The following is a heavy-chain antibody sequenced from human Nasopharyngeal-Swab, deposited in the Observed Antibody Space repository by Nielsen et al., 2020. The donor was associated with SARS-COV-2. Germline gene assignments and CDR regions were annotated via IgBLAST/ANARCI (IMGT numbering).Heavy chain of an antibody. V-gene: IGHV3-9*01. J-gene: IGHJ3*02. CDR3: AKSPGEDAFDI. CDR2: ISWNSGSI. CDR1: GFTFSIYD. Sequence: GGSLRLSCAASGFTFSIYDMHWVRQAPGKGLEWVSGISWNSGSIGYADSVKGRFTISRDNAKNSLYLQMNSLRAEDTALYYCAKSPGEDAFDIWGQGTMVTVSS. D-gene: IGHD2-21*01.